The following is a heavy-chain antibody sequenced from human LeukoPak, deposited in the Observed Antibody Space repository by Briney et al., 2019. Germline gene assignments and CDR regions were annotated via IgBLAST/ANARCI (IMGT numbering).Heavy chain of an antibody. CDR3: ARGPPNWGYDY. CDR2: MSPNSGDT. Sequence: ASVTVSCTASGYTFTSYDFNWVRQATGQRPEWMGWMSPNSGDTGYAQKFQDRVTMTRNASISTAYMELSSLRSDDTAVYYCARGPPNWGYDYWGPGTLVTVSS. V-gene: IGHV1-8*01. D-gene: IGHD7-27*01. J-gene: IGHJ4*02. CDR1: GYTFTSYD.